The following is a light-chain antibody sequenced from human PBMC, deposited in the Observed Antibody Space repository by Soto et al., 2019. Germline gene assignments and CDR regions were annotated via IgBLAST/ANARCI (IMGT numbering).Light chain of an antibody. V-gene: IGKV3-20*01. Sequence: EIVLTQSPDTLSLSPGERVTLSCRASQSVSSSYLAWYQQKPGQAPRLLIHGASSRATGIPDRFSVSGSGADFTLTISRLEPEDFAVYYCQQYGTLITFGQGTRLEIK. J-gene: IGKJ5*01. CDR3: QQYGTLIT. CDR1: QSVSSSY. CDR2: GAS.